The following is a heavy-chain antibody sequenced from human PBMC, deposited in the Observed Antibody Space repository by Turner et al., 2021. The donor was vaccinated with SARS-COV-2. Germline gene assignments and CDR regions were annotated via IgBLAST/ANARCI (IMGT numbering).Heavy chain of an antibody. CDR2: ISYDGCNK. CDR3: ARDQEGWKFDY. J-gene: IGHJ4*02. Sequence: QVQLVGYGGCVVQAGRSLRLSCAASGFTFSSYAMYWVRQGPGKGLDCVAVISYDGCNKFYADSVKGRFTISRYNSKNTLYLQMNSLRAEDTAVYDCARDQEGWKFDYWGQGTLVTVSS. V-gene: IGHV3-30*01. CDR1: GFTFSSYA. D-gene: IGHD1-1*01.